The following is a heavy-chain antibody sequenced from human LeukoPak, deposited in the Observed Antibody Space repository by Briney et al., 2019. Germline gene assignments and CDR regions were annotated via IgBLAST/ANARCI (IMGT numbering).Heavy chain of an antibody. J-gene: IGHJ5*02. CDR3: ARGLTYYYDSSGYSWFDP. V-gene: IGHV4-39*07. CDR1: GGSISSSSYY. CDR2: IYYSGST. D-gene: IGHD3-22*01. Sequence: SETLSLTCTVSGGSISSSSYYWGWIRQPPGKGLEWIGSIYYSGSTYYNPSLKSRVTISVDTSKNQFSLKLSSVTAADTAVYYCARGLTYYYDSSGYSWFDPWGQGTLVTVSS.